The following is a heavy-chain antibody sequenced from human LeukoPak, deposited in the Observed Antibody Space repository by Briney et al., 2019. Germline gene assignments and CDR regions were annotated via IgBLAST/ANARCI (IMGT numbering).Heavy chain of an antibody. CDR1: GGSISSSSYY. D-gene: IGHD3-3*01. V-gene: IGHV4-39*01. Sequence: SEKLSRNCTVSGGSISSSSYYWRWIRQPPGKGLERIGSSDYSGSTYYNPSLKSRVTISVDTSKNQFSLKLSSVTAADTAVYYCASRVYYDFWSGFQSDYWGQGALVTVSS. CDR2: SDYSGST. CDR3: ASRVYYDFWSGFQSDY. J-gene: IGHJ4*02.